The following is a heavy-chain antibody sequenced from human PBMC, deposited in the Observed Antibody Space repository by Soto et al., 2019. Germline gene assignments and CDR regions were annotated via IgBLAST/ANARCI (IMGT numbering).Heavy chain of an antibody. CDR2: IISRRNGGTA. Sequence: EVQLVESGGDLVQAGGSLRLSCGASGFIFSSAWMSWVRQAPGRGLEYVGRIISRRNGGTADYASPVKGRFTISRDDSKNTLYLQINRLETEDTGVYYCTTDLFRDRALHNDYWGQGTLVTVSS. D-gene: IGHD2-21*02. CDR3: TTDLFRDRALHNDY. CDR1: GFIFSSAW. J-gene: IGHJ4*02. V-gene: IGHV3-15*01.